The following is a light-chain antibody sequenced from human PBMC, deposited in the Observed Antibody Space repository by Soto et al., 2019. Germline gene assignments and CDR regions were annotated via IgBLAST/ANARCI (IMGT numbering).Light chain of an antibody. CDR2: SDD. Sequence: SVLTQSPSASGTPGQRVTISCYGSSSNIGSYPVYWYQQLPGTAPHLLINSDDQRPSGVPDRFSASKSGTSASLAISALRSEDEADYYCAAWDARLSGHGFGAGPKV. J-gene: IGLJ1*01. CDR1: SSNIGSYP. CDR3: AAWDARLSGHG. V-gene: IGLV1-47*02.